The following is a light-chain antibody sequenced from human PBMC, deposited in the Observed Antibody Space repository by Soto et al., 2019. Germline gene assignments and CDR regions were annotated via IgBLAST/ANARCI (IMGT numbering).Light chain of an antibody. CDR2: WAS. Sequence: DIVMTQSPDSLAVSLGERATINCKSSQSVLYRSNNKNYLAWYQQKPGQPPKLLIYWASTRESGVPDRFSGSGSGTDFTPTISSLQAEDVAVYYCQQYYSTPFFGPGTKVDIK. V-gene: IGKV4-1*01. CDR3: QQYYSTPF. CDR1: QSVLYRSNNKNY. J-gene: IGKJ3*01.